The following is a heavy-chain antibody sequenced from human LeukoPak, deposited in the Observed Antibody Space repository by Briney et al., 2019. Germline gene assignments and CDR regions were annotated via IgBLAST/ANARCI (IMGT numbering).Heavy chain of an antibody. Sequence: SETLSLTCTVSGVSISSSSYYWGWIRQPPGKGLEWIGSIYYGGNTYYNLFLKSRVTISVDTSKNQFSLKLSSVTAADTAVYYCVRCSYYYDSSGFHYWFDPWGQGTLVTVSS. J-gene: IGHJ5*02. V-gene: IGHV4-39*07. CDR2: IYYGGNT. CDR1: GVSISSSSYY. CDR3: VRCSYYYDSSGFHYWFDP. D-gene: IGHD3-22*01.